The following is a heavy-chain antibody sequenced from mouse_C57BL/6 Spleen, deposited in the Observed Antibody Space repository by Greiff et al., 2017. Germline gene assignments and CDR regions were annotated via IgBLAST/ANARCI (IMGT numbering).Heavy chain of an antibody. V-gene: IGHV3-6*01. D-gene: IGHD2-2*01. Sequence: EVKLEESGPGLVKPSQSLSLTCSVTGYSITSGYYWNWIRQFPGNKLEWMGYISYDGSNNYNPSLKNRISITRDTSKNQFFLKLNSVTTEDTATYYCARDGEGGLPSWFAYWGQGTLVTVSA. CDR3: ARDGEGGLPSWFAY. J-gene: IGHJ3*01. CDR2: ISYDGSN. CDR1: GYSITSGYY.